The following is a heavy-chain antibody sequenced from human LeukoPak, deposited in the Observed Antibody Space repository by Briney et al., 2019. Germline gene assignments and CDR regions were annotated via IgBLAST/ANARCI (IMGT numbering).Heavy chain of an antibody. CDR3: ARDVRITIFGVVRLDY. D-gene: IGHD3-3*01. V-gene: IGHV3-21*01. Sequence: GGSLRLSCAASGFTFSSYSMNWVRQAPGKGLEWVSSIISSSSYIYYADSVKGRFTISRDNAKNSLYLQMNSLRAEDTAVYYCARDVRITIFGVVRLDYWGQGTLVTVSS. J-gene: IGHJ4*02. CDR2: IISSSSYI. CDR1: GFTFSSYS.